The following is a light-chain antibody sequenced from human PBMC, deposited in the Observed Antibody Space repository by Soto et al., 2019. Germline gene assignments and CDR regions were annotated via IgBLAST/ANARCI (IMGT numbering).Light chain of an antibody. J-gene: IGKJ4*01. V-gene: IGKV3-11*01. CDR3: QQRSNWPLLT. CDR2: DAS. CDR1: QSVSNS. Sequence: EIVLTQSPATLSLSPGERATLSSRASQSVSNSLAWYQQKPGQAPRLLIYDASNRATGIPARFSGSGSGTDFTLTISSLEPEDFAVYYCQQRSNWPLLTFGGGTKVEIK.